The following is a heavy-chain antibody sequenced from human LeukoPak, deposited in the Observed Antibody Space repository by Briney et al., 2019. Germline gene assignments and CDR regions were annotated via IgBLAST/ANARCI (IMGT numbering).Heavy chain of an antibody. CDR1: GFTFSNAW. Sequence: GGSLRLSCAASGFTFSNAWMSWVRQAPGKGLEWVGRIKSKTDGGTTDYAAPVKGRFTISRDDSKNTLYLQMNSLKTEDTAVYYCTTDSYYDFWSGYYDRYYFDYWGQGTLVTVSS. CDR3: TTDSYYDFWSGYYDRYYFDY. V-gene: IGHV3-15*01. CDR2: IKSKTDGGTT. D-gene: IGHD3-3*01. J-gene: IGHJ4*02.